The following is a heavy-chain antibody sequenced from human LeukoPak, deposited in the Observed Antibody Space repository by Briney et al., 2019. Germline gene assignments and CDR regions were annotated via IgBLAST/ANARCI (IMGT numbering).Heavy chain of an antibody. Sequence: PGGSLRLSCAASGFTFSTYAMSWVRQAPGKGLEWVSTISGGVLSTYYADSVKGRFTISRDNSKNTLYLQMNSLRAEDTAVYYCAKDGYYDSSAYYYVRYFDLWGRGTLVTVSS. CDR3: AKDGYYDSSAYYYVRYFDL. CDR2: ISGGVLST. D-gene: IGHD3-22*01. V-gene: IGHV3-23*01. CDR1: GFTFSTYA. J-gene: IGHJ2*01.